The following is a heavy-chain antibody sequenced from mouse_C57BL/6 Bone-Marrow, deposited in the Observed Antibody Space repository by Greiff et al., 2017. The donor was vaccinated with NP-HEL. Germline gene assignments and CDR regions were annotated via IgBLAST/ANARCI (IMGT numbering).Heavy chain of an antibody. CDR2: IHPNSGST. CDR1: GYTFTSYW. D-gene: IGHD1-1*01. CDR3: ASPPYDSRYCWYFDV. V-gene: IGHV1-64*01. J-gene: IGHJ1*03. Sequence: QVQLQQPGAELVKPGASVKLSCKASGYTFTSYWMHWVKQRPGQGLEWIGMIHPNSGSTNYNEKFKSKATLTVDKSSSTAYMQLSSLTSEDSAVYYCASPPYDSRYCWYFDVWGTGTTVTVSS.